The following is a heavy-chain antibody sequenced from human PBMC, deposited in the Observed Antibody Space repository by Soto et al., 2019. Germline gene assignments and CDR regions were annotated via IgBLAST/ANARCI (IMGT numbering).Heavy chain of an antibody. Sequence: QVQLVQSGAEVKKPGASVKVSCKASGYTFTSYYMHWVRQAPGQGLEWMGIINPSGGSTSYAQKFQGGVTMTRDTSTSTVYMELSSLRSEDTAVYYCASVIQLESNYYYYGMDVWGQGTTVTVSS. CDR1: GYTFTSYY. CDR2: INPSGGST. V-gene: IGHV1-46*01. CDR3: ASVIQLESNYYYYGMDV. J-gene: IGHJ6*02. D-gene: IGHD5-18*01.